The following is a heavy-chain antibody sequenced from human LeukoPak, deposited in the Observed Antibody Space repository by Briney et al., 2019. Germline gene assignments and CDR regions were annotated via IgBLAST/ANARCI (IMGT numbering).Heavy chain of an antibody. CDR3: ARDHYYYDSKGILDY. V-gene: IGHV1-18*01. CDR1: GYTFTSYG. D-gene: IGHD3-22*01. J-gene: IGHJ4*02. Sequence: ASVKVSCKASGYTFTSYGISWVRQAPGQGLEWMGWISAYNGNTNYAQKLQGRVTMTTDTSTSTAYMELRSLRSDDTAVYYCARDHYYYDSKGILDYWGQGTLVTVSS. CDR2: ISAYNGNT.